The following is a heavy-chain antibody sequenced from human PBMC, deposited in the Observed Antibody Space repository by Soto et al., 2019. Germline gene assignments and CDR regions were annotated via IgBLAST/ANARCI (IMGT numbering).Heavy chain of an antibody. J-gene: IGHJ3*02. CDR3: AFCITMVRGVKSDAFDI. D-gene: IGHD3-10*01. V-gene: IGHV1-69*02. Sequence: GGSVEVSCKASGGTFSSYTISWVRQAPGQGLEWVGRIIPILGIANYAQKFQGRVTITADKSTSTAYMELSSLRSEDTAVYYCAFCITMVRGVKSDAFDIWGQGTMVTVSS. CDR2: IIPILGIA. CDR1: GGTFSSYT.